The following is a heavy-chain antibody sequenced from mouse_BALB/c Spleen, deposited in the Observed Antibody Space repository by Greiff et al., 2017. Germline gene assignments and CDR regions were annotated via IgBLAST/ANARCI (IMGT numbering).Heavy chain of an antibody. Sequence: EVKLVESGGGLVQPGGSLKLSCAASGFTFSSYGMSWVRQTPDKRLELVATINSNGGSTYYPDSVKGRFTISRDNAKNTLYLQMSSLKSEDTAMYYCEGGWYAYWGQGTLVTVSA. V-gene: IGHV5-6-3*01. CDR3: EGGWYAY. J-gene: IGHJ3*01. CDR2: INSNGGST. CDR1: GFTFSSYG.